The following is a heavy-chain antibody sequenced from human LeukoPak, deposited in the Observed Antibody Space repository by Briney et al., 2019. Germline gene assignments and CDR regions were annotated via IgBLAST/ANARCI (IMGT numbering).Heavy chain of an antibody. CDR1: GFTFSSFA. Sequence: PGRSLRLSCAASGFTFSSFAMPWVRQAPGKGLEWVAVISYDGSNKYYADSVKGRFTISRDNAKNSLYLQMNSLRAEDTAVYYCARDPLSGYGYWGQGTLVTVSS. D-gene: IGHD5-12*01. J-gene: IGHJ4*02. CDR3: ARDPLSGYGY. V-gene: IGHV3-30*04. CDR2: ISYDGSNK.